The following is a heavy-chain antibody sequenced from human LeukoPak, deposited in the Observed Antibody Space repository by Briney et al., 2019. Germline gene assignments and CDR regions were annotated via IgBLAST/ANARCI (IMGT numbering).Heavy chain of an antibody. V-gene: IGHV3-30*02. CDR3: ARDRGVRGNYYDY. CDR2: IRSDSSYK. J-gene: IGHJ4*02. D-gene: IGHD3-10*01. Sequence: PGGSLRLSCGASGFSFRNYGMHWVRQAPGKGLEWVTFIRSDSSYKYYADSVKGRFTTSRDNSKSTLDLQMKSLRPEDTALYYCARDRGVRGNYYDYWGQGTLVTVSS. CDR1: GFSFRNYG.